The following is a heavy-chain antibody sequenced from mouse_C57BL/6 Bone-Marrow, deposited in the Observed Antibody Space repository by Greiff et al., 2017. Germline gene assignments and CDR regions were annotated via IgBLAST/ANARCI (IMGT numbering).Heavy chain of an antibody. D-gene: IGHD2-4*01. V-gene: IGHV14-3*01. CDR2: IDPANGNT. J-gene: IGHJ4*01. Sequence: VQLQQSVAELVRPGASVKLSCTASGFNIKNTYMHWVKQRPEQGLEWIGRIDPANGNTKYAPKFQGKATITADTSSNTAYLQLSSLTAEDTASYYCARTRITTGYDYAMDYWGQGTSVTVSS. CDR3: ARTRITTGYDYAMDY. CDR1: GFNIKNTY.